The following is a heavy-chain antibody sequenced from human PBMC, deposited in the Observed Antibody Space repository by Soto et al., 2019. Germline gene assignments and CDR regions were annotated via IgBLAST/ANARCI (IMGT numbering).Heavy chain of an antibody. CDR3: ATAEVDY. CDR1: GFTFGNHW. CDR2: MNRDGSTT. J-gene: IGHJ4*02. V-gene: IGHV3-74*01. Sequence: TVVPLRLSCAASGFTFGNHWMHWVRQAPGKGLEWVSRMNRDGSTTNYADSVKGRFTVSRDNAKNTLYLQMNSLRAEDTAVYYCATAEVDYWGPGTLVTVSS.